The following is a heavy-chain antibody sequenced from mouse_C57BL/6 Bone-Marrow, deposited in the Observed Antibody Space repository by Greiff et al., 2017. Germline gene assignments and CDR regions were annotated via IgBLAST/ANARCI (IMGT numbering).Heavy chain of an antibody. CDR2: INYDGSST. CDR1: GFTFSDYY. D-gene: IGHD3-2*02. CDR3: AREAASSGAMDY. V-gene: IGHV5-16*01. J-gene: IGHJ4*01. Sequence: EVQRVESEGGLVQPGSSMKLSCTASGFTFSDYYMAWVRQVPEKGLEWVANINYDGSSTYYLDSLKSRFIISRDNAKNILYLQMSSLKSEDTATYYCAREAASSGAMDYWGQGTSVTVSS.